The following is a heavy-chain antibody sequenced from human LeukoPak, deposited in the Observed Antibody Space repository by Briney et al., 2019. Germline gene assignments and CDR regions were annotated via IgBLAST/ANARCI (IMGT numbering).Heavy chain of an antibody. J-gene: IGHJ3*02. CDR2: ISSSSSTI. Sequence: GGSLRLSCAASGFTFRIFGLNWVRQAPGKGLEWVSYISSSSSTIYYADSVKGRFTISRDNAKNSLYLQMNSLRAEDTAVYYCARGPRGWGDAFDIWGQGTMVTVSS. V-gene: IGHV3-48*01. CDR3: ARGPRGWGDAFDI. D-gene: IGHD3-16*01. CDR1: GFTFRIFG.